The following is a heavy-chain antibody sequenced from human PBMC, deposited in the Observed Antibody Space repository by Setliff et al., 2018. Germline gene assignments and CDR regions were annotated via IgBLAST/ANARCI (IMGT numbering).Heavy chain of an antibody. J-gene: IGHJ4*02. D-gene: IGHD3-3*01. CDR3: ARTPDGFLGDGYNLNTLGYFDS. V-gene: IGHV4-38-2*01. CDR1: GYSISSGYY. Sequence: PSETLSLTCAVSGYSISSGYYWGWIRQPPGKGLEWIGSIYHTGNTYYNPSLKSRVTISVDASKNQFSLKLSSVTAADTAVYYCARTPDGFLGDGYNLNTLGYFDSWGQGTLVTVSS. CDR2: IYHTGNT.